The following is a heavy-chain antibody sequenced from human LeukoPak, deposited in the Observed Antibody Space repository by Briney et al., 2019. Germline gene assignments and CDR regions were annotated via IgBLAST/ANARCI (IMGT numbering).Heavy chain of an antibody. CDR2: IRSKGYGGTT. V-gene: IGHV3-49*04. Sequence: GGSLRLSCAASGFTFGDYAMSWVRQAPRKGLEWGGFIRSKGYGGTTEYAASVKGRFTIARDDSKIIAYMQMNSLKSEDTAVYYCIAAAGDYWGQGTLVTVSS. CDR3: IAAAGDY. J-gene: IGHJ4*02. D-gene: IGHD6-13*01. CDR1: GFTFGDYA.